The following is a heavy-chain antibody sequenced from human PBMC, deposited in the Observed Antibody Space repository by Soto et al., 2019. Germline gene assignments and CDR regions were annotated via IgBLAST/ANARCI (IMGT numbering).Heavy chain of an antibody. D-gene: IGHD3-3*01. V-gene: IGHV3-73*01. CDR1: GFTFSGSA. J-gene: IGHJ6*02. CDR2: IRSKANSYAT. CDR3: TRATEDYYDFWSGYSVFVYGMDV. Sequence: QPGGSLRLSCAASGFTFSGSAMHWVRQASGKGLEWVGRIRSKANSYATAYAASVKGRFTISRDDSKSTAYLQMNSLKTEDTAVYYCTRATEDYYDFWSGYSVFVYGMDVWGQGTTVTVSS.